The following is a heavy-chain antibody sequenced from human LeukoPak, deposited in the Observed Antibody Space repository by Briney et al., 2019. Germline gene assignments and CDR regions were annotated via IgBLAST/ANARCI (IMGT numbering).Heavy chain of an antibody. CDR2: IYYSGGT. CDR3: ARADTIFGVVKNRRFDP. D-gene: IGHD3-3*01. V-gene: IGHV4-30-4*01. Sequence: SETLSLTCTVSGGSISSGDYYWSWIRQPPGKGLEWIGYIYYSGGTYYNPSLKSRVTISVDTSKNQFSLKLSSVTAADTAVYYCARADTIFGVVKNRRFDPWGQGTLVTVSS. CDR1: GGSISSGDYY. J-gene: IGHJ5*02.